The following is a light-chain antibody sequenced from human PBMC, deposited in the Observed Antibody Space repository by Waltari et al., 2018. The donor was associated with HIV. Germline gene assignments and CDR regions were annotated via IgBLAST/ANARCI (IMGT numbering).Light chain of an antibody. CDR1: QSINNN. CDR2: GAS. Sequence: EILLTQSPATLSVSPRERAPLSCRASQSINNNLAWYQQKPGQAPRLLIYGASTGATGVPARFSGSGSGTEFTLTISSLQSEDFAVYYCQQYNNWPGITFGPGTKVDIK. J-gene: IGKJ3*01. V-gene: IGKV3-15*01. CDR3: QQYNNWPGIT.